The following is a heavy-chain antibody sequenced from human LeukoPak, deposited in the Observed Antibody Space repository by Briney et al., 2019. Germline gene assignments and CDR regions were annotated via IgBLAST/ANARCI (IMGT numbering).Heavy chain of an antibody. Sequence: PGGSLRLSCAASGFTFSSYWMSWVRQAPGKGLEWVANIKQDGSEKYYVDSVKGRFTISGDNAKNPLYLQMNSLRAEDTAVYYCARDPFPYDSSGYYYGYWGQGTLVTVSS. V-gene: IGHV3-7*01. CDR1: GFTFSSYW. CDR2: IKQDGSEK. D-gene: IGHD3-22*01. J-gene: IGHJ4*02. CDR3: ARDPFPYDSSGYYYGY.